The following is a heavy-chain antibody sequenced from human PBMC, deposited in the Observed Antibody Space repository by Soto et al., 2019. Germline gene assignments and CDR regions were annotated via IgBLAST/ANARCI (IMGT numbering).Heavy chain of an antibody. CDR1: GGSISSYY. CDR3: AKDAVYGDGFWLPES. J-gene: IGHJ5*02. V-gene: IGHV4-59*01. CDR2: IYYSGST. D-gene: IGHD4-17*01. Sequence: PSETLSLTCTVSGGSISSYYWSWIRQPPGKGLEWIGYIYYSGSTNYNPSLKSRVTISVDTSKNQFSLKLSSVTAADTAVYYCAKDAVYGDGFWLPESWGQGTLVTVSS.